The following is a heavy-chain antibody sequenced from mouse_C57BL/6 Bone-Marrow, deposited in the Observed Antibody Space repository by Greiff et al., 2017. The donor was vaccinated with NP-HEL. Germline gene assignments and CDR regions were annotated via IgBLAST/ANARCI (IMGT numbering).Heavy chain of an antibody. CDR1: GYTFTSYW. D-gene: IGHD3-2*02. CDR2: IHPNSGST. Sequence: VQLQQPGAELVKPGASVKLSCKASGYTFTSYWMHWVKQRPGQGLEWIGMIHPNSGSTNYNEKFKSKATLTVDKSSSTAYMQLSSLTSEDSAVYYCARQDSSGPHYYAMDYWGQGTSVTVSS. V-gene: IGHV1-64*01. CDR3: ARQDSSGPHYYAMDY. J-gene: IGHJ4*01.